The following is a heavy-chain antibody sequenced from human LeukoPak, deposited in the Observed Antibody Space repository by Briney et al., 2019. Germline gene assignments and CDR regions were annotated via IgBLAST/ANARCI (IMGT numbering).Heavy chain of an antibody. Sequence: GGSLRLSCAASGFTVSSNYMSWVRQAPGKGLEWVSGISGSGDNTYYADSVKGRFTISRDNSKNTLYVQVNSLGTEDTAAYYCAKGSYYDSSGSFHFDYWGQGTLVTVSS. V-gene: IGHV3-23*01. D-gene: IGHD3-22*01. J-gene: IGHJ4*02. CDR2: ISGSGDNT. CDR1: GFTVSSNY. CDR3: AKGSYYDSSGSFHFDY.